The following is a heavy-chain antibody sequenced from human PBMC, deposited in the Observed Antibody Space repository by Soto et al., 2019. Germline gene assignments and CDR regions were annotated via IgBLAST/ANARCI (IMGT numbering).Heavy chain of an antibody. CDR3: ARDSRRRADSGTRPLYYFAY. V-gene: IGHV4-30-4*01. CDR2: IYYTGNT. D-gene: IGHD1-26*01. CDR1: GGSIGSGDYS. Sequence: QVQLKESGPGLVKPSQTLSLTCSVSGGSIGSGDYSWSWVRQSPGKGLEWIGYIYYTGNTYYNPSLGSRVTFLIETSKNHLSVRLRDVTFADTAVYYCARDSRRRADSGTRPLYYFAYWGQGTLVTVSS. J-gene: IGHJ4*02.